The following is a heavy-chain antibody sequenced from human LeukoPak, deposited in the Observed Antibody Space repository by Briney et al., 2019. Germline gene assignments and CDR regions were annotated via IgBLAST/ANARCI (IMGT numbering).Heavy chain of an antibody. J-gene: IGHJ3*02. D-gene: IGHD6-19*01. V-gene: IGHV4-59*01. CDR2: IYYSGNT. Sequence: PSETLSLTCTVSGDSISSSYWSWIRQPPGKGLEWIGSIYYSGNTNYNPSLKSLVTISVDTSKNQFSLKLSSVTAADTAMYYCARGRSSFNIWGQGTMVTVSS. CDR3: ARGRSSFNI. CDR1: GDSISSSY.